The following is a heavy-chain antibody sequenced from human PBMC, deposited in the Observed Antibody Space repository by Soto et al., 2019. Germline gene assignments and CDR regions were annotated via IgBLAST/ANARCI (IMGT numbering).Heavy chain of an antibody. V-gene: IGHV1-46*03. CDR2: INPSGGST. CDR1: GYTFTSYY. J-gene: IGHJ6*03. Sequence: ASVKVSCKASGYTFTSYYMHWVRQAPGQGLEWMGIINPSGGSTSYAQKFQGRVTMTRDTSTSTVYMELSSLRSEDTAVYYCAREVWFGELSRYMDVWGKGTTVTVSS. CDR3: AREVWFGELSRYMDV. D-gene: IGHD3-10*01.